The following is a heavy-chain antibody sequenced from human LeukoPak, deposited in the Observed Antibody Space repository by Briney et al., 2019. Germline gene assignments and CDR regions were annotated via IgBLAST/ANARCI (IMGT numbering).Heavy chain of an antibody. V-gene: IGHV3-23*01. CDR3: AKDVEGSGYDNDY. J-gene: IGHJ4*02. CDR2: ISGSSTTT. Sequence: PGGSLRLSCAAPGFTFSTYAMSWVRQAPGEGLEWVSAISGSSTTTYYADSVKGRFTISRDNSKNTLYLQMNSLRAEDTALYYCAKDVEGSGYDNDYWGQGTLVTVSS. D-gene: IGHD5-12*01. CDR1: GFTFSTYA.